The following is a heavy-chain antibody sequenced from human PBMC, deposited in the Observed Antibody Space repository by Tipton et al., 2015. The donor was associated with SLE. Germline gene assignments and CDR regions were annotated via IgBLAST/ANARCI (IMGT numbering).Heavy chain of an antibody. V-gene: IGHV3-30*04. CDR3: ARELGDD. CDR1: GFTFSSYA. CDR2: ISYDGSNK. D-gene: IGHD3-3*01. Sequence: RSLRLSCAASGFTFSSYAMHWVRQAPGKGLEWVAVISYDGSNKYYADSVKGRFTISRDNSKNTLYLQMNSLRAEDTAVYYCARELGDDWGQGSLVTVSS. J-gene: IGHJ4*02.